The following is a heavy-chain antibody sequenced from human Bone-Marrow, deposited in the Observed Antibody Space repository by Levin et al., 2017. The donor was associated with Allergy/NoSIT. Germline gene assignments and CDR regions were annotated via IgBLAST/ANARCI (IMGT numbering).Heavy chain of an antibody. J-gene: IGHJ6*02. D-gene: IGHD1-1*01. V-gene: IGHV3-73*01. Sequence: GGSLRLSCAGSGFNFSDFSIHWVRQASGKGLEWVGRIRRKDNTYATVYSAAVKDRFTISRDESKNMSYLKMSSLRSDDTAVYFCARFVVGTSKSDYGLDVWGQGTTVVVSS. CDR3: ARFVVGTSKSDYGLDV. CDR1: GFNFSDFS. CDR2: IRRKDNTYAT.